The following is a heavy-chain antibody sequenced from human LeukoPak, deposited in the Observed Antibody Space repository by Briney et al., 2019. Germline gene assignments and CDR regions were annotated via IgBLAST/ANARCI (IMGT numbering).Heavy chain of an antibody. D-gene: IGHD2-15*01. Sequence: GGSLRLSCAASGFTFSSYEMNWVRQAPGKGLEWVSVIYSGGSTYYADSVKGRFTISRDNAKNSLYLQMNSLRAEDTAVYYCARGYCSGGSCYFDYWGQGTLVTVSS. CDR1: GFTFSSYE. CDR2: IYSGGST. CDR3: ARGYCSGGSCYFDY. V-gene: IGHV3-48*03. J-gene: IGHJ4*02.